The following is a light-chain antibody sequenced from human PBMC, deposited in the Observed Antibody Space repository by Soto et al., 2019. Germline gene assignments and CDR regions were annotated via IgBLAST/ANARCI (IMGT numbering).Light chain of an antibody. CDR2: EVR. Sequence: QSALTQPASVSGSPGQSITISCTGTSSDVGGYNYVSWYQQHPGKAPKLMIYEVRNRPSGVSNRFSGSKSGNTASLTISGLQAEDEADYYCSSYTSRSTPLFGGGTKLTV. V-gene: IGLV2-14*01. CDR1: SSDVGGYNY. J-gene: IGLJ2*01. CDR3: SSYTSRSTPL.